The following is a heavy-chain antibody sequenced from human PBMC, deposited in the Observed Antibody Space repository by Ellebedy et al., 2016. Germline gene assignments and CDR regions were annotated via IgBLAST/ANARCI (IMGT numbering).Heavy chain of an antibody. Sequence: GGSLRLSCAASGFTFSSYSMNWVRQAPGKGLEWVGRIKSKTDGGTTDYAAPVKGRFTISRDDSKNTLYLQMNSLKTEDTAVYYCTTDDSFGDSSGYSLFDYWGQGTLVTVSS. V-gene: IGHV3-15*01. CDR1: GFTFSSYS. D-gene: IGHD3-22*01. CDR3: TTDDSFGDSSGYSLFDY. J-gene: IGHJ4*02. CDR2: IKSKTDGGTT.